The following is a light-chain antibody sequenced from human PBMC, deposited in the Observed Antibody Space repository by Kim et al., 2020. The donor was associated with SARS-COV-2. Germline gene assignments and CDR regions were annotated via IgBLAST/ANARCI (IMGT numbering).Light chain of an antibody. CDR3: QQYNNWPRRT. V-gene: IGKV3-15*01. Sequence: VSPGERATPSCRASQSVSSNLAWYQQKPGQAPRLLIYGASTRATGIPARFSGSGSGTEFTLTISSLQSEDFAVYYCQQYNNWPRRTFGQGTKLEI. CDR1: QSVSSN. J-gene: IGKJ2*01. CDR2: GAS.